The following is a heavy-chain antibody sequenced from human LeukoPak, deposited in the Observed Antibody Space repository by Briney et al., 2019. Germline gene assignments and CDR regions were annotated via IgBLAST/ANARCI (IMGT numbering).Heavy chain of an antibody. D-gene: IGHD4-17*01. CDR1: GGSISSYY. CDR2: IYYSGST. CDR3: AGSEDYGDYLGRWFDP. V-gene: IGHV4-59*01. J-gene: IGHJ5*02. Sequence: SETLSLTCTVSGGSISSYYWSWIRQPPGKGLEWIGYIYYSGSTNYNPSLKSRVTISVDTSKNQFSLKLSSVTAADTAVYYCAGSEDYGDYLGRWFDPWGQGTLVTVSS.